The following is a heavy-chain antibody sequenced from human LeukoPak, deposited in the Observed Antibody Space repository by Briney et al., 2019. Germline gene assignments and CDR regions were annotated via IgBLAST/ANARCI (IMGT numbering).Heavy chain of an antibody. CDR1: GFTFNHYA. Sequence: GGSLRLSCAASGFTFNHYAMNWVRQAPGKGLEWVSYISSSSDTIYYADSVKGRFTISRDNAKNSLYLQMNSLRAEDTAVYYCARGPVVVTGEGFDPWGQGTLVTVSS. CDR3: ARGPVVVTGEGFDP. D-gene: IGHD2-21*02. V-gene: IGHV3-48*01. J-gene: IGHJ5*02. CDR2: ISSSSDTI.